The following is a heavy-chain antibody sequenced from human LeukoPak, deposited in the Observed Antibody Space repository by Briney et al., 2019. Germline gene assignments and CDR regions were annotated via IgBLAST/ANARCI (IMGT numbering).Heavy chain of an antibody. J-gene: IGHJ4*02. CDR1: GGSISSYY. D-gene: IGHD5-18*01. CDR3: ASCRYSYGYGLFDY. V-gene: IGHV4-59*01. Sequence: PSETLSLTCTVSGGSISSYYWSWIRQPPGKGLEWIGYIYYSGSTNYNPSLKSRVTISVDTSKNQFSLKLSSVTAADTAVYYCASCRYSYGYGLFDYWGQGTLVTVSS. CDR2: IYYSGST.